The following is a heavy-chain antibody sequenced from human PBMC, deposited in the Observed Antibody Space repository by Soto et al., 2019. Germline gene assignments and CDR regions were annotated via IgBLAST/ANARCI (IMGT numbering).Heavy chain of an antibody. Sequence: GGSLRLSCAASGCTFNSYAMHWVRHAPGKGLEWVAVIWYDRSNIYYADSVKGRFTISRDNSKNTLYLQMNSLRAEDTAVYYCARDKTAMVSYYFDYWGQGTLVTVSS. CDR3: ARDKTAMVSYYFDY. D-gene: IGHD5-18*01. V-gene: IGHV3-33*08. J-gene: IGHJ4*02. CDR2: IWYDRSNI. CDR1: GCTFNSYA.